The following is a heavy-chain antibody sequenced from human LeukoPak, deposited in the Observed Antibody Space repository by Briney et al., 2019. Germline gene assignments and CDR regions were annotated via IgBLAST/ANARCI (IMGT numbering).Heavy chain of an antibody. CDR2: ISANDGST. Sequence: ASVKVSCKASGYRFMSYGISWLRQAPGQGLEWMGWISANDGSTNYTQKFQGRVTMTTDTSTSTDYMEIRNLRSDDTAVYYCARGVVVHYTWFDPWGQGTLVTVSS. CDR3: ARGVVVHYTWFDP. J-gene: IGHJ5*02. D-gene: IGHD2-2*01. CDR1: GYRFMSYG. V-gene: IGHV1-18*01.